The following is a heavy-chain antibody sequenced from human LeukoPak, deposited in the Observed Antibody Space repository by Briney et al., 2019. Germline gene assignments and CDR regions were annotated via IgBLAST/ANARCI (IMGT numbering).Heavy chain of an antibody. J-gene: IGHJ4*02. V-gene: IGHV1-2*02. CDR3: VLAAGNFDY. CDR1: GYTFTGYY. CDR2: INPNSGGT. Sequence: ASVKVSCKASGYTFTGYYMHWVRQAPGQGPEWMGWINPNSGGTKYVQKFQGRVTMTRDTSISTAYMELSRLRSDDTAVYYCVLAAGNFDYWGQGTLVTVSS.